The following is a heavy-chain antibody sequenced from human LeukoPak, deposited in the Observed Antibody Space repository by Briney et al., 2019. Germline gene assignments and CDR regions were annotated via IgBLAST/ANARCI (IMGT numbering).Heavy chain of an antibody. V-gene: IGHV4-39*07. CDR1: GGSISSSSYY. D-gene: IGHD2-2*01. CDR3: ARSNPVVPAYFDY. CDR2: IYYSGST. J-gene: IGHJ4*02. Sequence: SETLSLTCTVSGGSISSSSYYWGWIRQPPGKGLEWIGSIYYSGSTYYNPSLKSRVTISVDTSKNQFSLKLSSVTAADTAVYYCARSNPVVPAYFDYWGQGTLVTVSS.